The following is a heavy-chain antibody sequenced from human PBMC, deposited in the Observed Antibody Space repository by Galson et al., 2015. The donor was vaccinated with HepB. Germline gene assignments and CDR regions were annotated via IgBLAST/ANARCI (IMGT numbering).Heavy chain of an antibody. D-gene: IGHD6-19*01. CDR3: ARESQWLVGAIYYYFGMDV. CDR1: GYRFNSYG. Sequence: SVKVSCKASGYRFNSYGISWVRQAPGQGLEWMGWISDYTGNTKYSQRFQDRVTLTTDTSTSTAYMELRSLRFDDTAIYYCARESQWLVGAIYYYFGMDVWAKGPRSPSP. CDR2: ISDYTGNT. J-gene: IGHJ6*02. V-gene: IGHV1-18*01.